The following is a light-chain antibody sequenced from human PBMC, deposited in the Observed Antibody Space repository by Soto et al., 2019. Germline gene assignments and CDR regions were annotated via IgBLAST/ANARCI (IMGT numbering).Light chain of an antibody. Sequence: QSALTQPASVSGSPGQSITIFCTGTSSDVGSYNLVSWYQQHPGKAPKLMIYEGSKRPSGVSNRFSGSKSGNTASLSISGLQAEDEADYYCCSYAGSAVFGEGTQLTVL. J-gene: IGLJ2*01. CDR1: SSDVGSYNL. CDR2: EGS. V-gene: IGLV2-23*01. CDR3: CSYAGSAV.